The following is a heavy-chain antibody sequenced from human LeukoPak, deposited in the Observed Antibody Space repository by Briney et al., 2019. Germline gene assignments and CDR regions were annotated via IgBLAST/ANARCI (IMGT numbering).Heavy chain of an antibody. CDR2: SRNKAKSYTT. CDR1: GFIFSDHY. CDR3: ARFMDRGGSRRIIDLDY. Sequence: GGSLRLPCATSGFIFSDHYVDWVRQAPGKGLEWVGRSRNKAKSYTTDYSTSVKGRFLLSRDDSKNSVFLQMNSLRTEDTAVYYCARFMDRGGSRRIIDLDYWGQGTLVTVSS. V-gene: IGHV3-72*01. J-gene: IGHJ4*02. D-gene: IGHD3-16*01.